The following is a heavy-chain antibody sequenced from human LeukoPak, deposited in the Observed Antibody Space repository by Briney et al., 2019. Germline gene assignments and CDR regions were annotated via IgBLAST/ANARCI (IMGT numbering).Heavy chain of an antibody. V-gene: IGHV4-59*01. J-gene: IGHJ4*02. D-gene: IGHD2-2*01. Sequence: KTGGSLRPSSAAAGFTFRGYATSWVRQAPGKGLEWIGCIYYSGSTHYNPSLTSRVTISVDTSKNQFSLKLSSVTAADTAVYYSASASDDCSSTSCYFPAFDYWGQGTLVTVSS. CDR1: GFTFRGYA. CDR3: ASASDDCSSTSCYFPAFDY. CDR2: IYYSGST.